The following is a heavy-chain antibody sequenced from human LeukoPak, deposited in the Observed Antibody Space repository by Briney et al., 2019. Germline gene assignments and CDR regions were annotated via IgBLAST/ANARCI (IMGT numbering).Heavy chain of an antibody. Sequence: SETLSLTCTVSGGSISSYYWSWFRQPPGKGLEWIAYIHSTGRINYNPSLKSRSTISIDTSENQFSLKVSSVTAADTAVYYCARHGSETSSPLDYWGQGTLVTVSS. CDR3: ARHGSETSSPLDY. CDR2: IHSTGRI. J-gene: IGHJ4*02. V-gene: IGHV4-59*08. CDR1: GGSISSYY.